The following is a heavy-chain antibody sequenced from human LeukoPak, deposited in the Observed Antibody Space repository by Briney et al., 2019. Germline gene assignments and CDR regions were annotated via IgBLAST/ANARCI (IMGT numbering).Heavy chain of an antibody. Sequence: ASVKVSFKASGYTFTIYGISWVRQPPGQGLERMGWISAYNGNTNYAQKLQGRVTMTTETSTSTAYLELRSLRSDDTAVYYCARHPATYYDFWSGYYTGIGPDYWGQGSLVTVSS. CDR3: ARHPATYYDFWSGYYTGIGPDY. CDR2: ISAYNGNT. CDR1: GYTFTIYG. V-gene: IGHV1-18*01. D-gene: IGHD3-3*01. J-gene: IGHJ4*02.